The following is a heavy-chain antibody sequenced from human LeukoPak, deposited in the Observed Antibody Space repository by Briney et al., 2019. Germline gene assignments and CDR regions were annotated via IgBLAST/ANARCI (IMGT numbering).Heavy chain of an antibody. Sequence: GGSLRLSCAASGFTFSSYTMNWVRQAPGKGLEWVSSINSISSYVSYADSVKGRFTTSRDNAKNSLYLQMNSLRAEDTAVYYCARDAGMDVWGQGTTVAVPS. CDR3: ARDAGMDV. CDR1: GFTFSSYT. CDR2: INSISSYV. V-gene: IGHV3-21*06. J-gene: IGHJ6*02.